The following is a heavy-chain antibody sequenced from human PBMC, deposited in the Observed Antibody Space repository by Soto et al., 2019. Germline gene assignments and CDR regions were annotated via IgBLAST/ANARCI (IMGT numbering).Heavy chain of an antibody. Sequence: EVGLVESGGGLVQPGGSLRLFCAASGFTLSTYWMHWVRQAPGKGLEWVANINQDGSKKYYVDSVKGRFTISRHNAMNSLSLQINRLPSDDMAVYYCATACASAGSCWGQGAMVTVSS. J-gene: IGHJ4*02. V-gene: IGHV3-7*01. D-gene: IGHD6-13*01. CDR2: INQDGSKK. CDR3: ATACASAGSC. CDR1: GFTLSTYW.